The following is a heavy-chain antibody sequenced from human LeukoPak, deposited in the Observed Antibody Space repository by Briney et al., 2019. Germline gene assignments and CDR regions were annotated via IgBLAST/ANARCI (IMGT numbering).Heavy chain of an antibody. D-gene: IGHD2-2*01. CDR1: GFTSSNYG. J-gene: IGHJ3*01. Sequence: GGSLSLSGAAPGFTSSNYGMSGFGQAPGKGRGGVAKIKREGSEKYYVDSVRGRFTISRDNAKNSLSLQMNSLRAEDTAVYYCARDQGYCTSASCRGDAFDVWGQGSMISVSS. V-gene: IGHV3-7*01. CDR3: ARDQGYCTSASCRGDAFDV. CDR2: IKREGSEK.